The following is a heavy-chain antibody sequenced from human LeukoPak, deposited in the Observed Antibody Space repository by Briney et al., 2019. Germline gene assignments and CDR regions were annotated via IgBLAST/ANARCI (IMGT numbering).Heavy chain of an antibody. CDR1: GYTFTSYG. CDR2: ISAYNGNT. J-gene: IGHJ4*02. Sequence: GASVKVSCKASGYTFTSYGISWVRQAPGQGLEWMGWISAYNGNTNYAQKLQGRVTMTTDTSTSTAYMELRSLRSDDTAVYYCARRVENTMVRGVFFDYWGQGTLVTVSS. CDR3: ARRVENTMVRGVFFDY. D-gene: IGHD3-10*01. V-gene: IGHV1-18*01.